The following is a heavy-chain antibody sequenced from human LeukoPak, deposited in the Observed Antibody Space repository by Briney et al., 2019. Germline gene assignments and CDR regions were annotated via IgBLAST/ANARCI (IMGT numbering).Heavy chain of an antibody. Sequence: GGSLRLSCAASGFTLSSYEMNWVRQSPGKGRGGVSYIRSSCSSIYCADSVNARLTSSRDNAKNSLYLQMNSLRAEDTAVYYCAELGITMIGGVWGKGTTVTNSS. CDR1: GFTLSSYE. CDR3: AELGITMIGGV. CDR2: IRSSCSSI. J-gene: IGHJ6*04. D-gene: IGHD3-10*02. V-gene: IGHV3-48*03.